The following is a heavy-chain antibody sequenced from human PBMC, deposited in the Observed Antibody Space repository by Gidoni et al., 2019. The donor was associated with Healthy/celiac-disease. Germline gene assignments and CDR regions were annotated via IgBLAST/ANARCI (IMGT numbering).Heavy chain of an antibody. CDR2: INHSGRT. Sequence: QVQLQQWVAGLLQPSETLSLTCAVYGGSFSGYYWSWIRQPPGKGLEWIGEINHSGRTNYNPSLKSRVTISLDTSKNQFSLKLSSVTAADTAVYYCARNSTRIDYWGQGTLVTVSS. V-gene: IGHV4-34*01. CDR3: ARNSTRIDY. CDR1: GGSFSGYY. J-gene: IGHJ4*02.